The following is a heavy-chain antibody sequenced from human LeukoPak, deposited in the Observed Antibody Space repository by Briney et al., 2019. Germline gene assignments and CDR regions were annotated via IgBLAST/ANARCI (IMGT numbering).Heavy chain of an antibody. CDR3: ARDRRYCRGGSCYFDYFFDY. J-gene: IGHJ4*02. V-gene: IGHV3-30*04. CDR1: VFTFNSYA. D-gene: IGHD2-15*01. Sequence: PGGSLRLSSAASVFTFNSYAVLWLRQAPGKGLEWVAVISYDGSMNFYSDSVKGRFTISRDNSKNTLYLQMNSLRADDTAMYYCARDRRYCRGGSCYFDYFFDYWGQGTLVTVSS. CDR2: ISYDGSMN.